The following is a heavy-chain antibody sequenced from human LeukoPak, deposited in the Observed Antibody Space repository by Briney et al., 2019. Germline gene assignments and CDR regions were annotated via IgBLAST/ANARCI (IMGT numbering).Heavy chain of an antibody. CDR3: ARAVSNSGWYGSVDY. D-gene: IGHD6-19*01. V-gene: IGHV3-20*04. J-gene: IGHJ4*02. Sequence: GGSLRLSCAASGXTFDDYGMSWVRQAPGKGLEWVSGINWNGGRTGYAESVKGRFTISRDNAKNSLYLQMNTLRAEDTALYYCARAVSNSGWYGSVDYWGQGTLVTVSS. CDR2: INWNGGRT. CDR1: GXTFDDYG.